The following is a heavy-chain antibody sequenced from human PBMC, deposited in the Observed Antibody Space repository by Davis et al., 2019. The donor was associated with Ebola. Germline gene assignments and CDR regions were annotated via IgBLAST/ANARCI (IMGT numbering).Heavy chain of an antibody. D-gene: IGHD6-19*01. CDR3: ARGAGAAVAQLL. Sequence: MPSETLSLTCAVYGGSFSGYYWNWIRQPPGKGLQWIGEINHSGSTNYNPSLKSRVTTSVDTSKNQFSLKLTSVTAADTAVYYCARGAGAAVAQLLWGQGTMVTVSS. CDR1: GGSFSGYY. J-gene: IGHJ3*01. CDR2: INHSGST. V-gene: IGHV4-34*01.